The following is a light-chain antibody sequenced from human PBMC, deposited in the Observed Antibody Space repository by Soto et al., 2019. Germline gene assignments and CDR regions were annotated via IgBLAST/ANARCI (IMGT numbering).Light chain of an antibody. V-gene: IGKV3-11*01. CDR2: DAL. CDR3: QQRSQWPLT. J-gene: IGKJ4*01. CDR1: QSIGTS. Sequence: EIVLTQSPATLSLSPGERATLSCRASQSIGTSLDWYQQRPGQVPRLLIFDALDRATGMPARFSGSGSGTDFTLTISNLQPDDFAVYHCQQRSQWPLTFGGGPKVEIK.